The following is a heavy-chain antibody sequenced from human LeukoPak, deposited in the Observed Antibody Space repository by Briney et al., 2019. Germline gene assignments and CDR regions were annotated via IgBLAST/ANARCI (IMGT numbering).Heavy chain of an antibody. V-gene: IGHV4-59*01. CDR1: HVYIRHDY. Sequence: SETLPITCTHTHVYIRHDYCSWIQERPAYTQGRFGRIYFSGSTNYNPSLKSRVTISVDTSKNQFSLKLRSVTAADTAVYYCARVGRRRDAEGYFDYWGQGALVTVSS. D-gene: IGHD5-24*01. CDR2: IYFSGST. J-gene: IGHJ4*02. CDR3: ARVGRRRDAEGYFDY.